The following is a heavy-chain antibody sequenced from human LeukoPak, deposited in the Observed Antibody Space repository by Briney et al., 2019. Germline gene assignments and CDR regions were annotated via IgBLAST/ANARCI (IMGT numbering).Heavy chain of an antibody. CDR2: INPNSGGT. Sequence: ASVNVSCKASGYTFTGYYMHWVRQAPGQGLEWMGRINPNSGGTNYAQKFQGRVTMTRDTSISTAYMELSRLRSDDTAVYYCARGHPSLLWFGELSSWFDPWGQGTLVTVSS. CDR3: ARGHPSLLWFGELSSWFDP. J-gene: IGHJ5*02. CDR1: GYTFTGYY. D-gene: IGHD3-10*01. V-gene: IGHV1-2*06.